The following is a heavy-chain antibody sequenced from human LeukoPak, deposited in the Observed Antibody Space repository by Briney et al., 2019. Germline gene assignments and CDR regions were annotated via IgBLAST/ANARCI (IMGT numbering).Heavy chain of an antibody. CDR2: INPNSGGT. J-gene: IGHJ4*02. Sequence: GASVKVSCKASGYTFTGYYMHWVRQAPGQGLEWMGWINPNSGGTNYAQKFQGRVTMTRDMSISTAYMELSRLRSDDTAVYYCLSIAARPVGKEDDYWGQGTLVTVSS. CDR1: GYTFTGYY. CDR3: LSIAARPVGKEDDY. V-gene: IGHV1-2*02. D-gene: IGHD6-6*01.